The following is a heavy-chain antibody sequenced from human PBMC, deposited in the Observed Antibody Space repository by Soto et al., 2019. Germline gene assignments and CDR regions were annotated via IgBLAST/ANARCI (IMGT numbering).Heavy chain of an antibody. J-gene: IGHJ6*02. D-gene: IGHD3-3*01. CDR3: AGEGYYDFWSGYYERDYYYYGMDV. V-gene: IGHV1-18*01. CDR2: ISAYNGNT. Sequence: QVQLVQSGAEVKKPGASVKVSCKASGYTFTSYGISWVRQAPGQGLEWMGWISAYNGNTNYAQKLQGRVTMTTDTSTSTADMELRSLRSDDTAVYYCAGEGYYDFWSGYYERDYYYYGMDVWGQGTTVTVSS. CDR1: GYTFTSYG.